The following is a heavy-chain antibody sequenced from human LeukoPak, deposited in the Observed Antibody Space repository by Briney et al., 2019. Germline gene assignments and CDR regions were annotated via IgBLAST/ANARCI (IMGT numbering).Heavy chain of an antibody. V-gene: IGHV3-23*01. Sequence: GGSLRLSCAASGFTFSSYAVSWVRQAPGKGLEWVSSVRGGGGVTVYADSVKGRFITSRDNSKNILYLQMNSLRAEDTAIYYCAKDYYGSGSYFTVGFDVWGQGTLVTVSS. J-gene: IGHJ3*01. CDR2: VRGGGGVT. D-gene: IGHD3-10*01. CDR1: GFTFSSYA. CDR3: AKDYYGSGSYFTVGFDV.